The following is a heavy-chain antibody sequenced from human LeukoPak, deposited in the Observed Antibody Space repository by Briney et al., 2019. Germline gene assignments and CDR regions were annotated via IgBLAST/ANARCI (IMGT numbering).Heavy chain of an antibody. D-gene: IGHD2-2*02. CDR1: GFVFDDYA. CDR3: ARAIGVTCISTSCYSFDY. J-gene: IGHJ4*02. CDR2: ISWNSGSI. Sequence: GRSLRLSCAASGFVFDDYAIHWVRQAPGKGLEWVSGISWNSGSIGYADSVKGRFTISRDNAKNSLYLQMNSLRAEDTALYYCARAIGVTCISTSCYSFDYWGQGTLVTVSS. V-gene: IGHV3-9*01.